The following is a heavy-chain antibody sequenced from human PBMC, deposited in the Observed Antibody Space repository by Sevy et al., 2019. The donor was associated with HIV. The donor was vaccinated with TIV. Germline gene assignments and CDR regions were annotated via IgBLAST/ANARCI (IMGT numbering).Heavy chain of an antibody. CDR2: ISKDGSNK. V-gene: IGHV3-30*18. D-gene: IGHD4-17*01. CDR3: AKSMDTVTTLDY. Sequence: GGSLRLSFAASGFTFSLYGMHWVRQAPGKGLEWVALISKDGSNKYYADSVKGRFTVSRDNSNNTLYLQLDSLGPEDTAMYYCAKSMDTVTTLDYWGPGTLVTVSS. J-gene: IGHJ4*02. CDR1: GFTFSLYG.